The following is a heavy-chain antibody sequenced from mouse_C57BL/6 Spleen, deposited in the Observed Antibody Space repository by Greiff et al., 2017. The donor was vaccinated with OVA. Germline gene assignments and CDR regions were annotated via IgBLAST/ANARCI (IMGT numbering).Heavy chain of an antibody. CDR3: ARNGTFYYYGSEDY. V-gene: IGHV1-81*01. CDR2: IYPRSGNT. CDR1: GYTFTSYG. Sequence: QVQLQQSGAELARPGASVKLSCKASGYTFTSYGISWVKQRTGQGLEWIGEIYPRSGNTYYNEKFKGKATLTADKSSSTAYMELRSLTSEDSAVYFCARNGTFYYYGSEDYWGQGTTLTVSS. J-gene: IGHJ2*01. D-gene: IGHD1-1*01.